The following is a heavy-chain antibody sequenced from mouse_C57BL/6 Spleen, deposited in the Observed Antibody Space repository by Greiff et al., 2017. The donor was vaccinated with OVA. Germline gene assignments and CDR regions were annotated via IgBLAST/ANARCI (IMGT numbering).Heavy chain of an antibody. CDR2: IYPRSGNT. V-gene: IGHV1-81*01. CDR3: ARDYYGSSYGAMDY. J-gene: IGHJ4*01. Sequence: VKLMESGAELARPGASVKLSCKASGYTFTSYGISWVKQRTGQGLEWIGEIYPRSGNTYYNEKFKGKATLTADKSSSTAYMELRSLTSEDSAVYFCARDYYGSSYGAMDYWGQGTSVTVSS. CDR1: GYTFTSYG. D-gene: IGHD1-1*01.